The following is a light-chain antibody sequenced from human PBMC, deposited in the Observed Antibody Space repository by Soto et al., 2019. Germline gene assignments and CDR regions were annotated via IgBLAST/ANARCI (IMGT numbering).Light chain of an antibody. Sequence: EIVMTQSPATLSVSTGDSATISCRASQSVDTNLAWYQQKPGQAPRLLIYGASTRATGIPARFRGSGSGTEFTLTISSLQSEDFAVYYCHQYNDWPLTFGGGTKVEIK. J-gene: IGKJ4*01. CDR2: GAS. V-gene: IGKV3-15*01. CDR3: HQYNDWPLT. CDR1: QSVDTN.